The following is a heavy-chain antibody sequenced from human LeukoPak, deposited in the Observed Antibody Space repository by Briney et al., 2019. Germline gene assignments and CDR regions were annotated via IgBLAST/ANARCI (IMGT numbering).Heavy chain of an antibody. D-gene: IGHD3-3*01. Sequence: SVKVSCKASGGTFSSYAISWVRQAPGQGLEWMGRIIPIFGTANYAQKFQGRVTITTDESTSTDYMELSSLRSEDTAVYYCARLRENWSGWGTTTGDVWGKGTTVTVSS. CDR1: GGTFSSYA. CDR3: ARLRENWSGWGTTTGDV. J-gene: IGHJ6*04. V-gene: IGHV1-69*05. CDR2: IIPIFGTA.